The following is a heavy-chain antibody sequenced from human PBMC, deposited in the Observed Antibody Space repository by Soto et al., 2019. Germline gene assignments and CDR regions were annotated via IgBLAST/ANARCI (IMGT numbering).Heavy chain of an antibody. CDR2: IYHSGST. J-gene: IGHJ4*02. Sequence: TLSLTCAVSGGSISSCGYSWSWIRQPPGKGLEWIGYIYHSGSTYYNPSLKSRVTISVDRSKNQFSLKLSSVTAADTAVYYCARVVNYYDSRTHFDDWGQGTLVTVSS. CDR1: GGSISSCGYS. V-gene: IGHV4-30-2*01. CDR3: ARVVNYYDSRTHFDD. D-gene: IGHD3-22*01.